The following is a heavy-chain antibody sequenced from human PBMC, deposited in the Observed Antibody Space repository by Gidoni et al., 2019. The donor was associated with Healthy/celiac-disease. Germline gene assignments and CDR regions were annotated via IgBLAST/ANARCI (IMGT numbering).Heavy chain of an antibody. CDR1: GFTFSSYG. CDR3: DEGRREAAGYYGSGSSPLGY. D-gene: IGHD3-10*01. Sequence: QVQLVESGGGVVQPGRSLRLSCAASGFTFSSYGMHWVRQAPGKGLEWVAVISYDGSNKYYADSGKGRFTISRDNSKNTLYLQMNSLRAEDTAVYYCDEGRREAAGYYGSGSSPLGYWGQGTLVTVSS. CDR2: ISYDGSNK. V-gene: IGHV3-30*03. J-gene: IGHJ4*02.